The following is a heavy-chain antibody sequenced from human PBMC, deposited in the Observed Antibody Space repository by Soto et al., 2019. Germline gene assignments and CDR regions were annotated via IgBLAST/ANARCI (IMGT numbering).Heavy chain of an antibody. CDR3: ARGGFLEPHMDV. Sequence: QVQLVQSGAEVKKPGASVKVSCKASGYSFTSYDMNWVRQVPGQGPECMGWMNPNSADTGYAQKFQGRMTMSRDMSTRTMYMELSGLTSEDTAVYYCARGGFLEPHMDVWGRGTTVTVSS. CDR2: MNPNSADT. CDR1: GYSFTSYD. V-gene: IGHV1-8*01. J-gene: IGHJ6*03.